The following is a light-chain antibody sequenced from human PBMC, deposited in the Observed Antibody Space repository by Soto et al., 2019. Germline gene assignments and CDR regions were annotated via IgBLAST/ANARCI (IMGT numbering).Light chain of an antibody. V-gene: IGLV3-1*01. Sequence: SYELTQPPSVSVSPGQTASITCSGDKLGDKYAWWYQQKPGQSPGLVIYQDSKRPSGIPERFTGSNAGNTATLTISGTQAMDEADYYCQAWDSSTGVFGGGTKLTVL. CDR1: KLGDKY. CDR3: QAWDSSTGV. J-gene: IGLJ3*02. CDR2: QDS.